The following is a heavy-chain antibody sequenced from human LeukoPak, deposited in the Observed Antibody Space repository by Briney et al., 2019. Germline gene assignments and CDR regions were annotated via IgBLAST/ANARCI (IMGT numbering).Heavy chain of an antibody. CDR3: ARGGYELYYYYYMDV. CDR1: GFSFSNYA. V-gene: IGHV3-64*01. CDR2: ISSDGGST. J-gene: IGHJ6*03. D-gene: IGHD5-12*01. Sequence: GGSLRLSCAASGFSFSNYATHWVRQAPGKGLEYVSGISSDGGSTFYAISVKGRFTISRDNSKDTLYLQMGSLRAEDMAVYFCARGGYELYYYYYMDVWGKGTTVTVSS.